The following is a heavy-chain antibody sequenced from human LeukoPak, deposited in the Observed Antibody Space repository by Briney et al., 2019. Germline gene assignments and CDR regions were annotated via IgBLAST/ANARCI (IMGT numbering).Heavy chain of an antibody. CDR3: ARGSPDYGGKLRDGMDV. CDR1: GFTFSSYE. V-gene: IGHV3-48*03. D-gene: IGHD4-23*01. J-gene: IGHJ6*04. Sequence: GSLKLSCAASGFTFSSYEMNWVRQAPGKGLEWVSYISSSGSTIYYADSVKGRFTISRDNAKNSLYLQMNSLRAEDTAVYYCARGSPDYGGKLRDGMDVWGKGTTVTVSS. CDR2: ISSSGSTI.